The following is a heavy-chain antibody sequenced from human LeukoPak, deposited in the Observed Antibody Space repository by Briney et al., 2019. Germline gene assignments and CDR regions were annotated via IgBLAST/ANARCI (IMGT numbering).Heavy chain of an antibody. V-gene: IGHV4-39*07. D-gene: IGHD3-22*01. J-gene: IGHJ4*02. CDR2: TYYSGNT. CDR3: AAGYYYDSSGYYSFDY. CDR1: GGSIRSSNYY. Sequence: RPSETLSLTCNVSGGSIRSSNYYWGWIRQPPGKGLEWIGTTYYSGNTYYNESLKSRVSISVDTSKNQFSLKLSSVTAADTAVYYCAAGYYYDSSGYYSFDYWGQGTLVTVSS.